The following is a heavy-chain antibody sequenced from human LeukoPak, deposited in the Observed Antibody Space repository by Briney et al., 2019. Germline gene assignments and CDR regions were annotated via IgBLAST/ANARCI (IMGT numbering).Heavy chain of an antibody. D-gene: IGHD3-10*01. CDR1: GLTFSSHS. J-gene: IGHJ4*02. CDR3: AAISTMVRGLRGYCFDY. CDR2: ISSSSSNI. V-gene: IGHV3-48*02. Sequence: GGSLRLSCAASGLTFSSHSMNWARQAPGKGLEWISYISSSSSNIYYADSVKGRFTISRDNAKSSLYLQMNSLRDEDTAVYYCAAISTMVRGLRGYCFDYWGQGTLVTVSS.